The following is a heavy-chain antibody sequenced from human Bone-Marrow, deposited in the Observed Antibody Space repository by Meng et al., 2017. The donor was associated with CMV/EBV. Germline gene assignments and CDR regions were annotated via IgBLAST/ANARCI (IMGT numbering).Heavy chain of an antibody. Sequence: GESLKISCAASGFTFSRYEMNWVRLAPGKGLEWVSYISSSGSTIYYPDSVKGRFSISRDNAKNSLYLQMNSLRAEDTAVYYCARAEGFWSGYYSFDWFDPWGQGTLVTVSS. J-gene: IGHJ5*02. CDR3: ARAEGFWSGYYSFDWFDP. CDR1: GFTFSRYE. CDR2: ISSSGSTI. D-gene: IGHD3-3*01. V-gene: IGHV3-48*03.